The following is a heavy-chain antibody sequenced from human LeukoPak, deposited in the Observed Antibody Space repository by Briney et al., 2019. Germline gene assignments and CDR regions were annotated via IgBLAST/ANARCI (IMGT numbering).Heavy chain of an antibody. Sequence: ASVKVSCKASRYTFTGYYMHWVRQAPGQGLEWMGWINPNSGGTNYAQKFQGRVTMTRDTSISTAYMELSRLRSDDTAVYYCARGGHMLRFLEWLLYPDYWGQGTLVTVSS. V-gene: IGHV1-2*02. CDR2: INPNSGGT. CDR1: RYTFTGYY. J-gene: IGHJ4*02. CDR3: ARGGHMLRFLEWLLYPDY. D-gene: IGHD3-3*01.